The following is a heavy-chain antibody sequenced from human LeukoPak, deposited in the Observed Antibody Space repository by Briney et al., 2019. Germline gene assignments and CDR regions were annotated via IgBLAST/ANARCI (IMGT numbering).Heavy chain of an antibody. V-gene: IGHV4-34*01. D-gene: IGHD1-26*01. CDR1: GGSFSGYY. J-gene: IGHJ6*03. Sequence: SETLSLTCAVYGGSFSGYYWSWIRQPPGKGLEWIGEINNSGSTNYNPSLKSRVTISVDTSKNQFSLKLSSVTAADTAVYYCARRVGYYYYYMDVWGKGTTVTVSS. CDR2: INNSGST. CDR3: ARRVGYYYYYMDV.